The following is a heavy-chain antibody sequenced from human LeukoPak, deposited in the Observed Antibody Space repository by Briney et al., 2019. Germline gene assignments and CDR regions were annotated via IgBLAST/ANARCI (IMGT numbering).Heavy chain of an antibody. CDR1: RYSLTELS. CDR3: ATDPRGWGGLD. CDR2: FDPEDGET. V-gene: IGHV1-24*01. D-gene: IGHD6-19*01. J-gene: IGHJ4*02. Sequence: ASVKVSCKVSRYSLTELSIHWVRQAPGKGLEWMGGFDPEDGETIYAQKFQGRVTMTDDTSTDTAYMEMSSLRSEDTAVYYCATDPRGWGGLDWGQGTLVTVSS.